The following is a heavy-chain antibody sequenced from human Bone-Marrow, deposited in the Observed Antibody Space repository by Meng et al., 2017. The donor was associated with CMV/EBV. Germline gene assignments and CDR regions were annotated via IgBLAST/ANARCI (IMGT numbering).Heavy chain of an antibody. V-gene: IGHV1-2*02. CDR3: ARDKAGRTPFDY. J-gene: IGHJ4*02. CDR1: GYNINGYY. CDR2: INPNSGGT. D-gene: IGHD1-14*01. Sequence: QLVQYGIGGKKPGDSMRVSYKVSGYNINGYYMHRVRQAPGQGLKWMGWINPNSGGTNYAKKFQGRVTMTRDTSISTAYMELSRLRSDDTAVYYCARDKAGRTPFDYWGQGTLVTVSS.